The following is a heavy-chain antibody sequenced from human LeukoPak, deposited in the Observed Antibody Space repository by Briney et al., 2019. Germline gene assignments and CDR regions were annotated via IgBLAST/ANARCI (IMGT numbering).Heavy chain of an antibody. J-gene: IGHJ5*02. CDR2: MNPYNGDT. V-gene: IGHV1-8*01. D-gene: IGHD2/OR15-2a*01. CDR1: GNTFTNND. CDR3: ATSSVAGTFSFFDP. Sequence: ASVKVSCKASGNTFTNNDIIWVRQATGQGLEWMGWMNPYNGDTGYAQKFQGRVTLTRDTSTTTAYMELSGLKPADSAVYYCATSSVAGTFSFFDPWGERSLVTVSS.